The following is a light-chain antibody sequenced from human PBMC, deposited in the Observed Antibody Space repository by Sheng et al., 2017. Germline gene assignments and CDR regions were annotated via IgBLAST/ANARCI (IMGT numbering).Light chain of an antibody. V-gene: IGKV1-5*03. CDR3: QQYNSYYS. CDR1: QSVGQS. Sequence: DIQMTQSPSTLSASVRDRVTITCRASQSVGQSLAWYQQKPGKAPNLLIYKASNLQSGVPSRFSGGGSGTEFTLTISSLQPDDFATYYCQQYNSYYSFGPGTKLEI. J-gene: IGKJ2*03. CDR2: KAS.